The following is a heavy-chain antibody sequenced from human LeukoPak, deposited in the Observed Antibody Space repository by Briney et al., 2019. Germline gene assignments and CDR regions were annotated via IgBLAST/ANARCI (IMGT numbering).Heavy chain of an antibody. J-gene: IGHJ4*02. V-gene: IGHV3-21*01. CDR3: ARDQGTYTDYDVDH. CDR1: GFSFRRYS. D-gene: IGHD4-17*01. Sequence: GESLRLSCVASGFSFRRYSMNWVRQAPGKGLEWVAYISYSSSFIYYADSVKGRFIITRDNAENSLFLQMNSLRAEDTAVYYCARDQGTYTDYDVDHWGQGTLVTVSS. CDR2: ISYSSSFI.